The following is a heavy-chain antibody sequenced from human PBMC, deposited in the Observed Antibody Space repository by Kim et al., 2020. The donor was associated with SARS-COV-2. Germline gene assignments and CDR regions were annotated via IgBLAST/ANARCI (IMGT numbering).Heavy chain of an antibody. V-gene: IGHV4-4*02. J-gene: IGHJ6*02. D-gene: IGHD1-1*01. Sequence: SETLSLTCAVSGGSISSDNWWSWVRQSPGKGLEWIGEIYHSGNTNYNPSLKSRVTISLDKSKNHFSLNLTSLTAADTAVYYCVRDNPRRVTSHGTNYYYSGMGVWGPGTTVTVSS. CDR3: VRDNPRRVTSHGTNYYYSGMGV. CDR2: IYHSGNT. CDR1: GGSISSDNW.